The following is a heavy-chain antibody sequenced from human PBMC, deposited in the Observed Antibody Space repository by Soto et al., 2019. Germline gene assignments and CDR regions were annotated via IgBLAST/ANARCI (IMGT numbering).Heavy chain of an antibody. V-gene: IGHV3-74*01. CDR1: GFTFDSHW. D-gene: IGHD3-3*01. J-gene: IGHJ4*02. Sequence: ESGGVLVQPGGSLRLSCVASGFTFDSHWMHWVRQAPGEGLVWVSRIKTDGYAAAYADSVKGRFTIARDNTKNTVYLQMNSRRAEDTAVYFGVRESGVAADCWGQGTLVTVSS. CDR3: VRESGVAADC. CDR2: IKTDGYAA.